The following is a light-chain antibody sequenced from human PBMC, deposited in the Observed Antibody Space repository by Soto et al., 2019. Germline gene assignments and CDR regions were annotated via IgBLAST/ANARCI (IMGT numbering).Light chain of an antibody. CDR1: QSLSVNS. J-gene: IGKJ2*01. Sequence: EIVLTQSPGTLSLSPGERATLSCRASQSLSVNSLVWYQQTPGQSPRLLIYSASRTAFCIHDRFSGSASGTDFHLSIVILEPDDCAVYFCHQFGCTPYTFVQGTRLEIK. V-gene: IGKV3-20*01. CDR3: HQFGCTPYT. CDR2: SAS.